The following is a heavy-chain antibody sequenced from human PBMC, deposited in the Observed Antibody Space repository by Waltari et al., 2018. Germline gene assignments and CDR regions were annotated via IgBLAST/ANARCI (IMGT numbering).Heavy chain of an antibody. Sequence: QVQLVQSGAEVKKPGSSVKVSCKASGGTFSSYATSWVRQATGQGLEWMGGIIPIFGTANYAQKFQGRVTITADESTSTAYMELSSLRSEDTAVYYFRRRVATMNYYYGIDVWGQGTTVTVSS. CDR3: RRRVATMNYYYGIDV. V-gene: IGHV1-69*13. CDR1: GGTFSSYA. D-gene: IGHD5-12*01. CDR2: IIPIFGTA. J-gene: IGHJ6*02.